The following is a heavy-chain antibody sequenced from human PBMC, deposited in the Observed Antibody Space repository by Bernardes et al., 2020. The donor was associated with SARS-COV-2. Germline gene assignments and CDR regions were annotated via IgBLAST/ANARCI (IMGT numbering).Heavy chain of an antibody. J-gene: IGHJ4*02. Sequence: SLRLSCAASGFTFDDYAMHWVRQAPGKGLEWVSGISWNSGSIGYADSVKGRFTISRDNAKNSLYLQMNSLRAEDTALYYCAKDALGSSSYFDYWGQGTLVTVSS. V-gene: IGHV3-9*01. CDR1: GFTFDDYA. CDR3: AKDALGSSSYFDY. D-gene: IGHD6-13*01. CDR2: ISWNSGSI.